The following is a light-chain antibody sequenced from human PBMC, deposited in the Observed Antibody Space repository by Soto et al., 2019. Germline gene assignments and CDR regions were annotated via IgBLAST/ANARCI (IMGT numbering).Light chain of an antibody. J-gene: IGKJ1*01. CDR2: DIS. CDR1: QIVSNV. V-gene: IGKV1-5*01. Sequence: DIQMTQSPSTLSASVGDRVTITCRASQIVSNVLAWFQQRPGEGPKLLIYDISSLGSGVPSRFSGSGSGTEFTLTISSLQPDDFATYYCQQYNSYSWTFGQGTKVDIK. CDR3: QQYNSYSWT.